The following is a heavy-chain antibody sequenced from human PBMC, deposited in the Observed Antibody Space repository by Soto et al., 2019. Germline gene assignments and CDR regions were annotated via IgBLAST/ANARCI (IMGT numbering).Heavy chain of an antibody. Sequence: SETLSLTCTVSGGSISSYYWSWIRQPPGKGLEWIGYIYYSGSTNYNPSLKSRVTISVDTSKNQFSLKLSSVTAADTAVYYCARDPNYYGSGSMAFDIWGQGTMVTVSS. CDR1: GGSISSYY. D-gene: IGHD3-10*01. J-gene: IGHJ3*02. CDR3: ARDPNYYGSGSMAFDI. CDR2: IYYSGST. V-gene: IGHV4-59*08.